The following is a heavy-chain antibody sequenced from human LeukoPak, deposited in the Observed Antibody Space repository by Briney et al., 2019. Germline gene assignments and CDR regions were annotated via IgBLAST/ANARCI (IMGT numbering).Heavy chain of an antibody. Sequence: GGSLRLPCAASGFTVSTNYMSWVRQAPEKGLEWVSIIYDSGTTYYADSVKGRFTISRDNSKNTLYLQMNSLRAEDTAVYYCARWHTSGHNYYYDYWGQGTLVTVSS. D-gene: IGHD3-22*01. V-gene: IGHV3-53*01. CDR3: ARWHTSGHNYYYDY. CDR2: IYDSGTT. J-gene: IGHJ4*02. CDR1: GFTVSTNY.